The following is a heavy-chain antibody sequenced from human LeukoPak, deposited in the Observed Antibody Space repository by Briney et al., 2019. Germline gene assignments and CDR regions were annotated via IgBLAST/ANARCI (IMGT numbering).Heavy chain of an antibody. CDR2: IGRSSSPI. J-gene: IGHJ4*02. Sequence: GGSLRLSCAASGFTFSTYSMNWVRQAPGKGLEWVSYIGRSSSPIYYADSVKGRFTISRDNAKNSLYLQMNGLRAEDTAVYYCARGPSSQFRTDYWGQGTLVTVSS. CDR1: GFTFSTYS. CDR3: ARGPSSQFRTDY. D-gene: IGHD2-2*01. V-gene: IGHV3-48*01.